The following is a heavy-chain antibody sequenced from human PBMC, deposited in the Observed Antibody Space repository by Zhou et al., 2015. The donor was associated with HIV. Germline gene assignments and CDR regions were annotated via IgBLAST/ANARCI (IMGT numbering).Heavy chain of an antibody. CDR1: GFTFSNYA. Sequence: QVQLVESGGGVVQPGRSLRLSCAGSGFTFSNYAIHWVRQAPGKGLEWVAGISWHRIAYADSVKGRFTISRDTSKNTLYLQMNGLRAEDTAVYYCAKVPSSGYYYVMDVWGQGTTVTVSS. J-gene: IGHJ6*02. V-gene: IGHV3-33*06. CDR2: ISWHRI. CDR3: AKVPSSGYYYVMDV. D-gene: IGHD6-19*01.